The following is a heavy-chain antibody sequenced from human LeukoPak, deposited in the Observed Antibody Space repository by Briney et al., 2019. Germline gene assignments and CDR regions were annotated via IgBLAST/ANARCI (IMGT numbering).Heavy chain of an antibody. CDR3: ARDFAFWSGGDVFDV. J-gene: IGHJ3*01. CDR1: GHTFTTYG. V-gene: IGHV1-18*01. D-gene: IGHD3-3*01. CDR2: ISGYNGNT. Sequence: ASVKVSCKASGHTFTTYGISWVRQAPGQGLEWMGWISGYNGNTYYAQKFQGRVTMTTDTSTSTAYMELRSLRSDDTAVYYCARDFAFWSGGDVFDVWGQGTMVTVSS.